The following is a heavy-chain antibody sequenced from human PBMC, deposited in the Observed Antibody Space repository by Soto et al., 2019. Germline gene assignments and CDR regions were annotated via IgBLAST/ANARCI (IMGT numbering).Heavy chain of an antibody. CDR2: IYWDDTK. D-gene: IGHD1-26*01. V-gene: IGHV2-5*02. CDR3: AHAYGGRSLY. J-gene: IGHJ4*02. Sequence: QITLKESGPTLVKPTQTLTLTCTFSGFSLPTDRVGVGWIRQPPGKALEWLAVIYWDDTKTYRPSLKSRLTITKDTSNNQVALTMSDKDTVDTATYYCAHAYGGRSLYWGQGTLVTVSS. CDR1: GFSLPTDRVG.